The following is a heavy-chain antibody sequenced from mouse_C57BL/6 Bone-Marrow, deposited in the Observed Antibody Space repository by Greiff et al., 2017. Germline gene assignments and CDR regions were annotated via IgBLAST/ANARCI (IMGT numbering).Heavy chain of an antibody. CDR1: GYTFTSYW. J-gene: IGHJ2*01. CDR3: ARFYDGYYPYYFDY. CDR2: IYPGSGST. D-gene: IGHD2-3*01. Sequence: VKLQQPGAELVKPGASVKMSCKASGYTFTSYWITWVKQRPGQGLEWIGDIYPGSGSTNYNEKFKSKATLTVDTSSSTAYMQLSSLTSEDSAVYYCARFYDGYYPYYFDYWGQGTTLTVSS. V-gene: IGHV1-55*01.